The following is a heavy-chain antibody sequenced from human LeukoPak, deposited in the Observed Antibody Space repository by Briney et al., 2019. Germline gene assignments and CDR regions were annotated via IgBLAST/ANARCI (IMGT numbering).Heavy chain of an antibody. Sequence: ASVKVSCKASGYTFTSYDINWVRQATGQGLEWMGWMNPNSGNTGYAQKFQGRVTMTRNTSISTAYMGLSSLRSEDTAVYYCARSRITMVRGVIITRFGVDPWGQGTLVTVSS. CDR3: ARSRITMVRGVIITRFGVDP. CDR2: MNPNSGNT. V-gene: IGHV1-8*01. CDR1: GYTFTSYD. J-gene: IGHJ5*02. D-gene: IGHD3-10*01.